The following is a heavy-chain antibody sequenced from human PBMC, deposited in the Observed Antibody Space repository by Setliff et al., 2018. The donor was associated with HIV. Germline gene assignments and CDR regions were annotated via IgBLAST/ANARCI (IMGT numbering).Heavy chain of an antibody. CDR1: GFTFSNYV. Sequence: GGSLRLSCAASGFTFSNYVMSWVRQTPGKGLEWVSVISSSGGRTYHADSVKGRFTISRDNSKNTLYLQMSSLRVEDTAVYYCVKGGDYNRRGFFDSWGLGTLVTV. D-gene: IGHD4-4*01. CDR2: ISSSGGRT. J-gene: IGHJ4*02. V-gene: IGHV3-23*01. CDR3: VKGGDYNRRGFFDS.